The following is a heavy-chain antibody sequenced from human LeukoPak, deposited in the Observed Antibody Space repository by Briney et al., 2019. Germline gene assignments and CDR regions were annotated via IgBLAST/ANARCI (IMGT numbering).Heavy chain of an antibody. V-gene: IGHV3-9*01. J-gene: IGHJ6*03. CDR3: AREEDIVVVPAAPEKDPYYYYYYMDV. CDR2: ISWNSGSI. D-gene: IGHD2-2*01. Sequence: PGGSLRLSCAASGFTFDDYAMHWVRQAPGKGLEWVSGISWNSGSIGYADSVKGRFTISRDNAKNSLYLQMNSLRAEDTALYYCAREEDIVVVPAAPEKDPYYYYYYMDVWGKGTTVTVSS. CDR1: GFTFDDYA.